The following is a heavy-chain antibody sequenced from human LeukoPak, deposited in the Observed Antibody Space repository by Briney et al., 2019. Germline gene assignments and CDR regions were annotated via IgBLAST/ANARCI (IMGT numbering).Heavy chain of an antibody. CDR2: IYYSGST. D-gene: IGHD3-10*01. CDR3: ARVMSDYYGSGSYSYFDY. CDR1: GGSISSGAYY. Sequence: SQTLSLTCSVSGGSISSGAYYWSWIRQHQGKGLEWIGNIYYSGSTYYSPSLKSRVTILLDTSKNHFSLKVSSVTAADTAVYYCARVMSDYYGSGSYSYFDYWGQGTLVTVSS. J-gene: IGHJ4*02. V-gene: IGHV4-31*03.